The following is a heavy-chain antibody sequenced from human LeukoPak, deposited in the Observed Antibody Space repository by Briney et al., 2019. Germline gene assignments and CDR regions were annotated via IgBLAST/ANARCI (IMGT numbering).Heavy chain of an antibody. V-gene: IGHV3-21*01. Sequence: GRSLRLSCAASGFTFSSYSMNWVRQAPGKGLEWVSSISSSSSYIYYADSVKGRFTISRDNAKNSLYLQMNSLRAEDTAVYYCARGVTTVTLYYFDYWGQGTLVTVSS. CDR2: ISSSSSYI. CDR3: ARGVTTVTLYYFDY. J-gene: IGHJ4*02. D-gene: IGHD4-17*01. CDR1: GFTFSSYS.